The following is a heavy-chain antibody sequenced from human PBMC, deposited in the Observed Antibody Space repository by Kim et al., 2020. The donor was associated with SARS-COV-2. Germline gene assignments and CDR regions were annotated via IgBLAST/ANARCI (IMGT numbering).Heavy chain of an antibody. CDR3: ARDRVKYGGYVSGMDV. J-gene: IGHJ6*02. V-gene: IGHV1-2*04. CDR2: INPNSGGT. Sequence: ASVKVSCKASGYTFTGYYMHWVRQAPGQGLEWMGWINPNSGGTNYAQKFQGWVTMTRDTSISTAYMELSRLRSDDTAVYYCARDRVKYGGYVSGMDVWGQGTTVTVSS. D-gene: IGHD5-12*01. CDR1: GYTFTGYY.